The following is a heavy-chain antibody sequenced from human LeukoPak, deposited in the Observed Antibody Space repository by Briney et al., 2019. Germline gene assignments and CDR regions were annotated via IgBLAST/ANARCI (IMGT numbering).Heavy chain of an antibody. CDR3: ARDLIVPDAMTGSGSYSTDY. CDR2: INHSGYT. V-gene: IGHV4-34*01. D-gene: IGHD3-10*01. Sequence: SETLSLTCAVYGESFSGYFWSWIRQPPGKGLEWIGEINHSGYTNYNPSLKSRVTMSVDTSKNQFSLKLSSVTAADTAVYYCARDLIVPDAMTGSGSYSTDYWGQGTLATVSS. CDR1: GESFSGYF. J-gene: IGHJ4*02.